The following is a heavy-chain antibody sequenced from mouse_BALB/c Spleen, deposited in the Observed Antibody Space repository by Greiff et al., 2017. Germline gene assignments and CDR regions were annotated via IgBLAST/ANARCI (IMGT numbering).Heavy chain of an antibody. CDR1: GFNIKDTY. D-gene: IGHD2-2*01. J-gene: IGHJ4*01. Sequence: VQLQQSGAELVKPGASVKLSCTASGFNIKDTYMHWVKQRPEQGLEWIGRIDPANGNTKYDPKFQGKATITADTSSNTAYLQLSSLTSEDTAVYYCARTIYYGYDDAMDYWGQGTSVTVSS. V-gene: IGHV14-3*02. CDR2: IDPANGNT. CDR3: ARTIYYGYDDAMDY.